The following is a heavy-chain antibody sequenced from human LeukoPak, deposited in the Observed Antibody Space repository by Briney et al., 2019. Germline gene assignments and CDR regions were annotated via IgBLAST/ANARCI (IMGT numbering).Heavy chain of an antibody. Sequence: ASVKVSCKASGYTFTSYYMHWVRQAPGQGLEWMGIINPSGGSTSYAQKFQGRVTMTRDTSTSTVYMELSSLRSEDTAVYYCARGDDSSGYYGYCFDYWGQGTLVTVSS. D-gene: IGHD3-22*01. CDR2: INPSGGST. J-gene: IGHJ4*02. V-gene: IGHV1-46*01. CDR3: ARGDDSSGYYGYCFDY. CDR1: GYTFTSYY.